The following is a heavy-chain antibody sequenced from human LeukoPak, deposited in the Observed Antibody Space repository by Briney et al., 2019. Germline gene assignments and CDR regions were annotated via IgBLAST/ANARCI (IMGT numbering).Heavy chain of an antibody. J-gene: IGHJ3*02. CDR3: AREQAVAGIAEAFDI. D-gene: IGHD6-19*01. CDR1: GGSISSGDYY. V-gene: IGHV4-30-4*01. Sequence: PSQTLSLTCTVPGGSISSGDYYWSWIRQPPGKGLEWIGYIYYSGSTYYNPSLKSRVTISVDTSKNQFSLKLSSVTAADTAVYYCAREQAVAGIAEAFDIWGQGTMVTVSS. CDR2: IYYSGST.